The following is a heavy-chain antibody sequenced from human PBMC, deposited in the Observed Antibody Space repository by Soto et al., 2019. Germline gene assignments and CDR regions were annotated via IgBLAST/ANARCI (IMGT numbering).Heavy chain of an antibody. Sequence: QVQLVQSGAEVGKPGASVNISCWASGFTFGDNHINWVRQVPGQSLEWMCWINPDKGNTKYSQTVQVRVNISRHSSASIAYVEVTDLTSDDTAVYFCARDMLSVGPRANAAFDVWGQGTMVTVSS. J-gene: IGHJ3*01. CDR2: INPDKGNT. V-gene: IGHV1-3*01. D-gene: IGHD2-8*01. CDR1: GFTFGDNH. CDR3: ARDMLSVGPRANAAFDV.